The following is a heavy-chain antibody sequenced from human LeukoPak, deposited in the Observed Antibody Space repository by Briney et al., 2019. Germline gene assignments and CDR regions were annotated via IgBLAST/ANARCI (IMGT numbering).Heavy chain of an antibody. CDR1: GFTFRTYD. Sequence: GGSLRLSCAASGFTFRTYDFPWVRQVKGKGLEWVSGIGTRGDTYHAGSVKGRVTMSRENAKNSLYLQMNSLTAGDTAVYYCVRVAWLDYHGMDVWGQGTTVTVSS. CDR2: IGTRGDT. D-gene: IGHD6-19*01. CDR3: VRVAWLDYHGMDV. V-gene: IGHV3-13*01. J-gene: IGHJ6*02.